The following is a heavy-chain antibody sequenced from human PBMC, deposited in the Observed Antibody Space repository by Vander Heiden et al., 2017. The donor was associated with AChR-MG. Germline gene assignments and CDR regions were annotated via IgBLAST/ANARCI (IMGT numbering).Heavy chain of an antibody. CDR3: ARALFYSRLSRGGGNYFDY. J-gene: IGHJ4*02. CDR1: GCSISSGSYY. V-gene: IGHV4-61*02. Sequence: QVQLQESGPGLVKPSQTLSLTCTVSGCSISSGSYYWSWIRQPAGKGLEWIGRIYTSGSTNYNPSLKSRVTISVDTSKNQFSLKLSPVTAADTAVYYCARALFYSRLSRGGGNYFDYWGQGTLVTVSS. CDR2: IYTSGST. D-gene: IGHD6-13*01.